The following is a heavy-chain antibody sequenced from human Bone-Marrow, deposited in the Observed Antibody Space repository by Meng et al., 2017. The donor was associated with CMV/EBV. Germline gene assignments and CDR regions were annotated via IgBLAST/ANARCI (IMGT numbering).Heavy chain of an antibody. CDR2: ISAYNGNT. Sequence: ASVKVSCKASGYTFTGYYMHWVRQAPGQGLEWMGWISAYNGNTNYAQKLQGRVTMTTDTSTSTAYMELRSLRSDDTAVYYCARLGYCSGGSCYDWFDPWGQGTLVTVSS. CDR1: GYTFTGYY. CDR3: ARLGYCSGGSCYDWFDP. J-gene: IGHJ5*02. V-gene: IGHV1-18*04. D-gene: IGHD2-15*01.